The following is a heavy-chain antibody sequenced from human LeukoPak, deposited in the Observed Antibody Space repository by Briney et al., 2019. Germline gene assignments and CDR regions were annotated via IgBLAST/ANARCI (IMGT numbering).Heavy chain of an antibody. D-gene: IGHD3-9*01. CDR2: INADGDRA. J-gene: IGHJ4*02. V-gene: IGHV3-74*01. Sequence: GGSLRLSCAASGFTFSDYWMHWVRQAPGKGLVWGSHINADGDRAAYADSVKGRFTISRDNARNTLYLQMNSLRAEDTAVYYCARGSGDKLRYFDWLLPTLIYYFDYWGQGTLVTVSS. CDR1: GFTFSDYW. CDR3: ARGSGDKLRYFDWLLPTLIYYFDY.